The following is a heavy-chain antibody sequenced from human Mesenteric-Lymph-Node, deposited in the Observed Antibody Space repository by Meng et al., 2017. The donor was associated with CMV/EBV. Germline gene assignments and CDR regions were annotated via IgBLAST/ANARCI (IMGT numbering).Heavy chain of an antibody. D-gene: IGHD3-9*01. V-gene: IGHV3-74*01. J-gene: IGHJ4*02. CDR3: ASGTNDWSGVDY. CDR2: ISSDGSVT. Sequence: GGSLRLSCVASGFSLTGYWMHWVRQTPGTGLVWLSSISSDGSVTRYADSVKGRFIISRDNAKNTLYLQMDSLRADDSAVYYCASGTNDWSGVDYWGQGSPVTVSS. CDR1: GFSLTGYW.